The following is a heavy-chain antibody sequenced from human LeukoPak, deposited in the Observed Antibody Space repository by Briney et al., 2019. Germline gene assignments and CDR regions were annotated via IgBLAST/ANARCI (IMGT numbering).Heavy chain of an antibody. Sequence: GSLRLSCAASGFTIGGFAMTWVRQPPGKGLEWIGEINHSGSTNYNPSFKSRVTISVDTSKNQFSLKLSSVTAADTAVYYCARERSTGGTFDYWGQGTLVTVSS. CDR3: ARERSTGGTFDY. CDR2: INHSGST. V-gene: IGHV4-34*01. D-gene: IGHD3-16*01. J-gene: IGHJ4*02. CDR1: GFTIGGFA.